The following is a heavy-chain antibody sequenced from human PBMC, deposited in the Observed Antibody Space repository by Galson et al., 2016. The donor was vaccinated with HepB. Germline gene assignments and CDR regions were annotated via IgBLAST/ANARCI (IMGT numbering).Heavy chain of an antibody. V-gene: IGHV1-18*01. CDR2: ISGDNGNI. D-gene: IGHD3-10*01. Sequence: SVKVSCKASGYMFTSYGISWVRQAPGQGLEWIGSISGDNGNIKKPQKFQGRVTMTTDTSARTAYMELRSLTSDDTAVYYCARDRRMVRGRHYYYNDMGVWSQGTAVTVSS. CDR3: ARDRRMVRGRHYYYNDMGV. CDR1: GYMFTSYG. J-gene: IGHJ6*02.